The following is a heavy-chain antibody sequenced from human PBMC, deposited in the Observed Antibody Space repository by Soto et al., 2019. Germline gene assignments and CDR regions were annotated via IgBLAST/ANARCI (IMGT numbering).Heavy chain of an antibody. CDR1: GFTFSSYE. CDR2: ISSSGSTI. CDR3: ARAAYCSGGSCYPGAYGMDV. D-gene: IGHD2-15*01. V-gene: IGHV3-48*03. Sequence: PGGSLRLSCAASGFTFSSYEMNWVRQAPGKGLEWVSYISSSGSTIYYADSVKGRFTISRDNAKNSLYLQMNSLRAEDTAVYYCARAAYCSGGSCYPGAYGMDVWGQGNTVTVSS. J-gene: IGHJ6*02.